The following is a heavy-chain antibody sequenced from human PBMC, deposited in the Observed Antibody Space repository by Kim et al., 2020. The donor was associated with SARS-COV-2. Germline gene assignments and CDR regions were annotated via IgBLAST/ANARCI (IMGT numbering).Heavy chain of an antibody. D-gene: IGHD6-13*01. V-gene: IGHV4-34*01. CDR1: GGSFSGYY. Sequence: SETLSLTCAVYGGSFSGYYWSWIRQPPGKGLEWIGEINHSGSTNYNPSLKSRVTISVDTSKNQFSLKLSSVTAADTAVYYCARPPYSSSWYERVQGAFDIWGQGTMVTVSS. CDR2: INHSGST. CDR3: ARPPYSSSWYERVQGAFDI. J-gene: IGHJ3*02.